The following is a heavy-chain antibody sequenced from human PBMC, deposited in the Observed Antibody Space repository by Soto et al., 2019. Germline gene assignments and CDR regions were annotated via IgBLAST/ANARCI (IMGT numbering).Heavy chain of an antibody. V-gene: IGHV1-46*02. D-gene: IGHD6-19*01. CDR3: ARDWRYSSGLDY. Sequence: ASVKVSCKASGFTFNAYFMHWLRQAPGQGLEWLGIISPSGDATSYAEKFKGRVTVTKDTSTTTVYMELSSLRPEDTAVYYCARDWRYSSGLDYWGQGTLVTVSS. CDR1: GFTFNAYF. CDR2: ISPSGDAT. J-gene: IGHJ4*02.